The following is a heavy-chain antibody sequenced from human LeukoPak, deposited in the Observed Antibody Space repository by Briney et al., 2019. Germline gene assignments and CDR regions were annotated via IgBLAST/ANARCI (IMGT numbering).Heavy chain of an antibody. CDR1: GYTFTSYD. CDR2: MNPNSGNT. J-gene: IGHJ4*02. CDR3: ARDREEYCSGGSCSSGFDY. D-gene: IGHD2-15*01. Sequence: ASVKVSCKASGYTFTSYDINWVRQATGQGLEWMGWMNPNSGNTGYAQKFQGRVTMTRNTSISTAYMELSSLRSEDTAVYYCARDREEYCSGGSCSSGFDYWGQETLVTVSS. V-gene: IGHV1-8*01.